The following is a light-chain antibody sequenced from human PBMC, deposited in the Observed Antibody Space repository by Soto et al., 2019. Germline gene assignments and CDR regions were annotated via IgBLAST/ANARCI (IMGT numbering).Light chain of an antibody. CDR2: GAS. J-gene: IGKJ4*01. CDR1: QSVSSN. Sequence: EIVMKQSPATLSVSPGERATLSCRASQSVSSNLAWYQQKPGQAPRLLIYGASTRATGIPARFSGSGSGTEFTLTISSLQSEDFAVYYCQQYNNWPLFGGGNKVEIK. V-gene: IGKV3-15*01. CDR3: QQYNNWPL.